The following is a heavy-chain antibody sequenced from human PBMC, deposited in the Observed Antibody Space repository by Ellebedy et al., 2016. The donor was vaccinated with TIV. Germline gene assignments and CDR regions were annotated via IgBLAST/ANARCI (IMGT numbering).Heavy chain of an antibody. Sequence: AASVKVSCKASGGTFSSYAISWVRQAPGQGLEWMGGIIPIFGTANYAQKFQGRVTITADESTSTAYMELSSLRSEDTAVYYCARDLDGDSFGWFDPWGQGTLVTVSS. V-gene: IGHV1-69*13. J-gene: IGHJ5*02. CDR3: ARDLDGDSFGWFDP. CDR2: IIPIFGTA. CDR1: GGTFSSYA. D-gene: IGHD3-3*01.